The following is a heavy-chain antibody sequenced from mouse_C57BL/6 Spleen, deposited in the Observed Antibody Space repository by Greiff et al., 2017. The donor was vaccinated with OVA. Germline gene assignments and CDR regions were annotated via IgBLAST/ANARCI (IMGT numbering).Heavy chain of an antibody. D-gene: IGHD2-4*01. CDR2: IYPGSGST. V-gene: IGHV1-55*01. CDR1: GYTFTSYW. J-gene: IGHJ2*01. CDR3: ARYDYDGDYFDY. Sequence: QVQLKQPGAELVKPGASVKMSCKASGYTFTSYWITWVKQRPGQGLEWIGDIYPGSGSTNYNEKFKSKATLTVDTSSSTAYMQLSSLTSEDSAVYYCARYDYDGDYFDYWGQGTTLTVSS.